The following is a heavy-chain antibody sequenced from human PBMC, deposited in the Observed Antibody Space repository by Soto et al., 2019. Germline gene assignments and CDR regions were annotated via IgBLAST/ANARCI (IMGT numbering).Heavy chain of an antibody. J-gene: IGHJ5*02. V-gene: IGHV4-39*01. Sequence: SETLSLTCNASGGSITSSGSAWGWIRQSPGKGLEWIGTIDYSGNIYYIPSLKSRITISVDTSKNQISLKLSSVTAADTAVYNCARHIHNQGFEYYFDPWGQGTLVTVSS. CDR1: GGSITSSGSA. D-gene: IGHD3-3*01. CDR3: ARHIHNQGFEYYFDP. CDR2: IDYSGNI.